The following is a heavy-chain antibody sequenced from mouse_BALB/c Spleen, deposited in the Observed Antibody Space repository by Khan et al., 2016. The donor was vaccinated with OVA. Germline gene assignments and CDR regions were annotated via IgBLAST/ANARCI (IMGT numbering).Heavy chain of an antibody. J-gene: IGHJ4*01. V-gene: IGHV3-2*02. Sequence: EVQLQESGPGLVKPSQSLSLTCTVTGYSITSDYAWNWIRQFPGNQLEWMGSINYSGSTNYNPSLKNRLSITRYTSKNQFFLQLNSVTTEDTATYYCARDGSRYNYAMDYWGQGTAVTVSS. CDR3: ARDGSRYNYAMDY. CDR2: INYSGST. D-gene: IGHD2-3*01. CDR1: GYSITSDYA.